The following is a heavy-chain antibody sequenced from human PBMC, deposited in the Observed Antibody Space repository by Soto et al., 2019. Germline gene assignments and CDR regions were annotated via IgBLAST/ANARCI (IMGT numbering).Heavy chain of an antibody. CDR2: ISSSSSTI. J-gene: IGHJ6*02. Sequence: GGSLRLSCAASGFTFSSYSMNWVRQAPGKGLEWVSYISSSSSTIYYADSVKGRFTISRDNAKNSLYLQMNSLRDEDTAVYYCARMRWLQLDYYYYGMDVWGQGTTVTVSS. CDR1: GFTFSSYS. D-gene: IGHD1-1*01. CDR3: ARMRWLQLDYYYYGMDV. V-gene: IGHV3-48*02.